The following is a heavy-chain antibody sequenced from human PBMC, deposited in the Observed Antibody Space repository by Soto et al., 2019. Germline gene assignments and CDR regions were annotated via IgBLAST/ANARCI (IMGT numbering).Heavy chain of an antibody. CDR2: ISYDGSNK. J-gene: IGHJ4*02. D-gene: IGHD2-2*01. Sequence: GGSLRLSCAASGFTFSSYGMHWVRQAPGKGLEWVAVISYDGSNKYYADSVKGRFTISRDNSKNTLYLQMNSLRAEDTAVYYCAKDRSRYCSSTSCYSAYYFDYWGQGTLVTVFS. V-gene: IGHV3-30*18. CDR1: GFTFSSYG. CDR3: AKDRSRYCSSTSCYSAYYFDY.